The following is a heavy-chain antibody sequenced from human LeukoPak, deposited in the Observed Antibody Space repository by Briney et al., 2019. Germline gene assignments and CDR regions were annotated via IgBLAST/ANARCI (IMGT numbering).Heavy chain of an antibody. Sequence: ASVKVSCKASGYTFTAYYIHWVRQAPGQGLEWMGWISAYNGTTNYAWKFQGRVTMTTDTSTRTAYMELRSLRSEDTAVYYCAKSSGYYYFDYWGQGTLVAVSS. CDR3: AKSSGYYYFDY. V-gene: IGHV1-18*04. CDR1: GYTFTAYY. D-gene: IGHD3-3*01. J-gene: IGHJ4*02. CDR2: ISAYNGTT.